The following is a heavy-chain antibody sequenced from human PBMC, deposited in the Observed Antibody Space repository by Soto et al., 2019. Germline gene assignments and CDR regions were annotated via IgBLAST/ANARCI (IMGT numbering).Heavy chain of an antibody. J-gene: IGHJ5*02. CDR1: GFAFDDYV. CDR2: ITWNGGTI. V-gene: IGHV3-9*01. Sequence: EVQLVESGGGLVQPGRSLRLSCAASGFAFDDYVMHWVRQPPGRGLEWVSGITWNGGTIRYVDSVKGRFTISRDNAENALYLQMNSLRHEDTAVYYCAKGGSAALIAQSGRYNWFDPWGQGTQVTVSS. CDR3: AKGGSAALIAQSGRYNWFDP. D-gene: IGHD6-13*01.